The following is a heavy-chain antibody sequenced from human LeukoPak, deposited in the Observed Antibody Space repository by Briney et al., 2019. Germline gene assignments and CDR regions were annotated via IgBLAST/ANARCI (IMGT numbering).Heavy chain of an antibody. D-gene: IGHD3-3*01. V-gene: IGHV1-46*01. Sequence: ASVKVSCKASGYTFSMYNMHWVRQAPGQGLEWMGIINPSGGTSYAQKLQGRITMTRDTSTSTLYMELSRLRSDDTAVYYCAREETGLGSGYYPSWFDPWGQGTLVTVSS. CDR1: GYTFSMYN. CDR2: INPSGGT. CDR3: AREETGLGSGYYPSWFDP. J-gene: IGHJ5*02.